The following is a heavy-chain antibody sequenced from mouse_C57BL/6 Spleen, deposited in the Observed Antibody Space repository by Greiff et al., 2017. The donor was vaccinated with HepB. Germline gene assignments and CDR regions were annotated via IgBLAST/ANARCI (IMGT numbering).Heavy chain of an antibody. V-gene: IGHV2-2*01. CDR3: ARKDRKRDYYAMDY. J-gene: IGHJ4*01. CDR2: IWSGGST. Sequence: VQRVESGPGLVQPSQSLSITCTVSGFSLTSYGVHWVRQSPGKGLEWLGVIWSGGSTDYNAAFISRLSISKDNSKSQVFFKMNSLQADDTAIYYCARKDRKRDYYAMDYWGQGTSVTVSS. CDR1: GFSLTSYG.